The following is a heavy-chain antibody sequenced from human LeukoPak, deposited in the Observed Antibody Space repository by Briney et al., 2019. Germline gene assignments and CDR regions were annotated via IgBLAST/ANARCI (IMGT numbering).Heavy chain of an antibody. CDR2: IYPDDPDT. J-gene: IGHJ5*02. CDR1: GYSFITYW. Sequence: GESLKISCKTSGYSFITYWIGWVRQMPGTGLEWVGAIYPDDPDTRYSPSFQGQVVTSADRSIRTAYLQWNTLKTSDTAMYYCVRQRGASGTINHFDPWGQGTLVTVSS. CDR3: VRQRGASGTINHFDP. D-gene: IGHD3-10*01. V-gene: IGHV5-51*01.